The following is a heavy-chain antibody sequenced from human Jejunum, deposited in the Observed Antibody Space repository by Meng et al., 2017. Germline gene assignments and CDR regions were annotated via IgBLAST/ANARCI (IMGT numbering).Heavy chain of an antibody. J-gene: IGHJ4*02. Sequence: GESLKISCAASGFTFSNYWMSWVRQAPGKGLEWVANIKEYGSATFYLDSVKGRFTISRDNAKNSLHLQMNSLRAEDTAVYYCARGLSKEMAALVGVYFDYWGQGTLVTVSS. CDR3: ARGLSKEMAALVGVYFDY. V-gene: IGHV3-7*01. D-gene: IGHD5-24*01. CDR1: GFTFSNYW. CDR2: IKEYGSAT.